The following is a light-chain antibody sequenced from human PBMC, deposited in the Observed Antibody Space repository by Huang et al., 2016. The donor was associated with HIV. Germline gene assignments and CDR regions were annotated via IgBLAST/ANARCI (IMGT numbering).Light chain of an antibody. CDR1: QSVRSY. J-gene: IGKJ4*01. Sequence: EIVLTQSPATLSLSPGERATLDCRASQSVRSYLAWYQQKPGQAPRLLIYDASNWATGIPARFSGSGSGTDFTLTISNLQSEDFAVYYCQQRSAWPLTFGGGTKVEI. CDR2: DAS. CDR3: QQRSAWPLT. V-gene: IGKV3-11*01.